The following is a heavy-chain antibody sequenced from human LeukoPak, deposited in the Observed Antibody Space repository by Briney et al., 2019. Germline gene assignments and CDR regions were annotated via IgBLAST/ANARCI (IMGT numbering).Heavy chain of an antibody. D-gene: IGHD3-10*01. CDR2: IYYSGST. Sequence: SETLSLTCTVSGGSISSGGYYWSWIRQHPGKGLEWIGYIYYSGSTYYNPSLKSRVTISVDTSKNQSALKLSSVTAADTAVYYCAGERRYLKSWGQGTLVTVSS. V-gene: IGHV4-31*03. J-gene: IGHJ4*02. CDR1: GGSISSGGYY. CDR3: AGERRYLKS.